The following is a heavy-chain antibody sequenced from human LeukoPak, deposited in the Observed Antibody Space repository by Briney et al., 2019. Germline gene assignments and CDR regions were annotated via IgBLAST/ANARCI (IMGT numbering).Heavy chain of an antibody. CDR2: ISYDGTKK. Sequence: GGSLRLSCAASGFTFSAYAMHWVRQAPGKGLGWVAVISYDGTKKYYADSVKGRFTISRDNSKNTVYLQVSSLRVEDTAVYYCAMTGSAGWYFFDYWGQGTLVTVSS. CDR3: AMTGSAGWYFFDY. J-gene: IGHJ4*02. D-gene: IGHD6-19*01. V-gene: IGHV3-30-3*01. CDR1: GFTFSAYA.